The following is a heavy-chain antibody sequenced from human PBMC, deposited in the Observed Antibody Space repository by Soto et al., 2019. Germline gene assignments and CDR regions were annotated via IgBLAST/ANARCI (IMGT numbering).Heavy chain of an antibody. Sequence: SETLSLTCAVYGGSFSGYYWSWIRQPPGKGLEWIGEINHSGSTNYNPSLKSRVTISVDTSKNQFSLKLSSVTAADTAVYYCGRGPGVRFSPGKKKYYFDYGGQGTLVTVPS. V-gene: IGHV4-34*01. CDR3: GRGPGVRFSPGKKKYYFDY. J-gene: IGHJ4*02. CDR1: GGSFSGYY. D-gene: IGHD3-3*01. CDR2: INHSGST.